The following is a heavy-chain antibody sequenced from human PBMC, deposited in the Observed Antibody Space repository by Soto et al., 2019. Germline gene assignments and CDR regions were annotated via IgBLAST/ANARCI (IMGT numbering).Heavy chain of an antibody. V-gene: IGHV3-7*01. Sequence: EVQLVESGGGLVQPGGSLRLSCAASTFTFSNHWMSWVRQAPGKGLEWVANINQSGSAKYYLDSVKGRFTISRDNAKNSLDLQMNSLRAEDTAVYYCARIYCSTTSCYIDYWGQGTLVTVSS. CDR2: INQSGSAK. J-gene: IGHJ4*02. CDR3: ARIYCSTTSCYIDY. D-gene: IGHD2-2*02. CDR1: TFTFSNHW.